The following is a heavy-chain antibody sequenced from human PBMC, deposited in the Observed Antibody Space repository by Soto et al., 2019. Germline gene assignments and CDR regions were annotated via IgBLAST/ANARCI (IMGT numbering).Heavy chain of an antibody. CDR2: ISYSASTI. J-gene: IGHJ4*02. D-gene: IGHD2-21*02. CDR1: GFTFSDYY. V-gene: IGHV3-11*01. CDR3: ARGRSSVVTGLGY. Sequence: QVQLVESGGGLVKPGGSLRLSCAASGFTFSDYYMSWVRQAPGKGLEWVSYISYSASTIYYADYVKGRFTISGDKAKNSLYLKLDSLRAEDAAVYYCARGRSSVVTGLGYWGQGTLVTVSS.